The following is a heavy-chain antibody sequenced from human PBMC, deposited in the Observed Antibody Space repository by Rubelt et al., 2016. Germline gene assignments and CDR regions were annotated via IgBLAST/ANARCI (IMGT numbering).Heavy chain of an antibody. CDR3: AREDVVVAATNFDP. CDR2: IGADNDNQ. Sequence: GMDWVRQAPGQGLEWMGWIGADNDNQKYAQKFQGRVIMTTDTSTNTVYMELTSLGSEDTAVYYCAREDVVVAATNFDPWGQGTLVTVSS. J-gene: IGHJ5*02. CDR1: G. V-gene: IGHV1-18*01. D-gene: IGHD1-26*01.